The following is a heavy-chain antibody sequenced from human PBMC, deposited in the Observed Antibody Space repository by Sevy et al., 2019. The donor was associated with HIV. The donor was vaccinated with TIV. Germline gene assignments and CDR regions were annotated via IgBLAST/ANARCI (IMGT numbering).Heavy chain of an antibody. J-gene: IGHJ4*02. Sequence: SETLSLTCTVSGGSISSGDYYWSWIRQPPGKGLEWIGYIYYSGSTYYNPSLKSRVTISVDTSKNQFSLKLSSVTAADTAVYYCARVRPSRGYYFDYWGQRTLVTVSS. D-gene: IGHD3-16*01. V-gene: IGHV4-30-4*01. CDR2: IYYSGST. CDR1: GGSISSGDYY. CDR3: ARVRPSRGYYFDY.